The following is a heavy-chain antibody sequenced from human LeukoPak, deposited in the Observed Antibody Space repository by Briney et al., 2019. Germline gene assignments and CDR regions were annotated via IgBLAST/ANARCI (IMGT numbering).Heavy chain of an antibody. CDR2: MNPNSGNT. D-gene: IGHD3-10*01. CDR3: AREVTMVRGVTEFDY. CDR1: GYTFTSYD. Sequence: ASVNVSCKASGYTFTSYDINWVRQATGQGLEWMGWMNPNSGNTGYAQKFQGRVTMTRDTSISTAYMELSSLRSEDTAVYYCAREVTMVRGVTEFDYWGQGTLVTVSS. J-gene: IGHJ4*02. V-gene: IGHV1-8*01.